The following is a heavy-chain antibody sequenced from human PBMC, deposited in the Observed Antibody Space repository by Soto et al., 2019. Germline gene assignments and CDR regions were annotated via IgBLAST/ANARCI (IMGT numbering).Heavy chain of an antibody. CDR2: IYSGGST. J-gene: IGHJ6*02. Sequence: GGSLRLSCAASGFTVSSNYMSWVRQAPGKGLEWVSVIYSGGSTYYADSVKGRFTISRGNSKNTLYLQMNSLRAEDTAVYYCARDGNDDYYYYGMDVWGQGTTVTVSS. D-gene: IGHD1-1*01. CDR1: GFTVSSNY. V-gene: IGHV3-53*01. CDR3: ARDGNDDYYYYGMDV.